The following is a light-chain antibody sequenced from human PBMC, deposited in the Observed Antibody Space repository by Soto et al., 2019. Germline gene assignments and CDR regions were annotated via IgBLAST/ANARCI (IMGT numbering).Light chain of an antibody. CDR3: AAWDDSLNGPV. CDR1: SSNIASNT. J-gene: IGLJ2*01. CDR2: NNN. Sequence: QSVLTQPPSASGTPGQRVTISCSGSSSNIASNTVNWYQQLPGTAPKLLIYNNNQRPSGVPDRFSGSKSGTSASLAISGLQSEDEADYYCAAWDDSLNGPVFGGGTKPPS. V-gene: IGLV1-44*01.